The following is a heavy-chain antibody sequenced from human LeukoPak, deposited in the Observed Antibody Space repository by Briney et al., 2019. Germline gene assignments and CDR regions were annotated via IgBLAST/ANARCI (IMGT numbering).Heavy chain of an antibody. J-gene: IGHJ4*02. CDR2: VSSSSSNI. D-gene: IGHD1-1*01. CDR1: GFIFSSYS. V-gene: IGHV3-21*05. CDR3: ASGRSYGFDY. Sequence: PGGSLRLSCVASGFIFSSYSMNWVRQAPGKGLEWISHVSSSSSNIYYADSVKGRFTISRDNAKNSLYLQMNNLRAEDTAVYYCASGRSYGFDYWGQGTLVTVSS.